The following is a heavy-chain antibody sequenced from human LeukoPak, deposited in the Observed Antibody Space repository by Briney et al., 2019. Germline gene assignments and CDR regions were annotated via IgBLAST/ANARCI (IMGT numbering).Heavy chain of an antibody. CDR1: GFTVNDYY. D-gene: IGHD2-15*01. CDR3: AKGGRLSYYYYYYMDV. Sequence: PGGSLRLSCAASGFTVNDYYMSWIRQAPGKGLEWVSAISGSGGSAYYADSVKGRFTISRDNSKNTLYLQMNSLRAEDTAVYYCAKGGRLSYYYYYYMDVWGKGTTVTVSS. J-gene: IGHJ6*03. CDR2: ISGSGGSA. V-gene: IGHV3-23*01.